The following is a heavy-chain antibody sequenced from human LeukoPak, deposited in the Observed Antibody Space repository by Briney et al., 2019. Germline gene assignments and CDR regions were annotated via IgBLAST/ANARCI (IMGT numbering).Heavy chain of an antibody. CDR3: AKMMTATRWAHEGSGFDI. J-gene: IGHJ3*02. Sequence: GGSLRLSCAASGFTFSSYAMHWVRQAPGKGLEWVAVISYDGSNKYYADSVKGRFTISRDNSKNTLYLQMNSLRAEDTAVYYCAKMMTATRWAHEGSGFDIWGQGTMVTVSS. CDR1: GFTFSSYA. D-gene: IGHD2-15*01. V-gene: IGHV3-30*04. CDR2: ISYDGSNK.